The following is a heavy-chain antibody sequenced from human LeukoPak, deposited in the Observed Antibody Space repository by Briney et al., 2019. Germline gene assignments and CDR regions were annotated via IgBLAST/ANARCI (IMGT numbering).Heavy chain of an antibody. Sequence: PSETLSLTCTVSGGSISSYYWSWIRQPPGKGLEWIGYIYYSGSTNYNPSLKSRVTISVDTSKNQFSLKLSSVTAADTAVYYCAGRRDGYNYGYWGQGTPVTVSS. J-gene: IGHJ4*02. CDR1: GGSISSYY. V-gene: IGHV4-59*01. CDR3: AGRRDGYNYGY. CDR2: IYYSGST. D-gene: IGHD5-24*01.